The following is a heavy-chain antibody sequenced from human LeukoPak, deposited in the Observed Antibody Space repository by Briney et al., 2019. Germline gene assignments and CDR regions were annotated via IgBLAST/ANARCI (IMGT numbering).Heavy chain of an antibody. V-gene: IGHV1-8*01. CDR3: ARGLYDSSGYYLGYCDY. D-gene: IGHD3-22*01. CDR1: GYTFTSYD. Sequence: ASVTVSCTASGYTFTSYDINWVRQATGQGLEWMGWMNPNSGNTNYAQKLQGRVTMTTDTSTSTAYMELRSLRSDDTAVYYCARGLYDSSGYYLGYCDYWGQGTLVTVSS. CDR2: MNPNSGNT. J-gene: IGHJ4*02.